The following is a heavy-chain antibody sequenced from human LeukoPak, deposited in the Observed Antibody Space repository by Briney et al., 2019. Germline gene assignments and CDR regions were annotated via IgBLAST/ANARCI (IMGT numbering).Heavy chain of an antibody. J-gene: IGHJ4*02. CDR2: INPNSGGT. CDR3: ARVKKMEDVGSGWIDY. CDR1: GYTFTGYY. V-gene: IGHV1-2*02. Sequence: ASVKVSCKASGYTFTGYYMHWVRQAPGQGLEWMGWINPNSGGTNYAQKFQGRVTMTKDTSISTAYMELSRLRSDDTAVYYCARVKKMEDVGSGWIDYRGQGTLVTVSS. D-gene: IGHD6-19*01.